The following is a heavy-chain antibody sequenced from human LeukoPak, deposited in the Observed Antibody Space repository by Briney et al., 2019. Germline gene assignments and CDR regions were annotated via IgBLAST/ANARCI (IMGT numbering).Heavy chain of an antibody. J-gene: IGHJ4*02. CDR3: AKILSAMATPDY. V-gene: IGHV3-23*01. Sequence: GGSLRLSCAASGLSFDLYAMSWVRQAPGKGLEWISAVSGSGESTYYADSVKGRLTISRDNSKNTVSLQMNSLRPEDTALYYCAKILSAMATPDYWGQGTLVTVSS. CDR2: VSGSGEST. CDR1: GLSFDLYA.